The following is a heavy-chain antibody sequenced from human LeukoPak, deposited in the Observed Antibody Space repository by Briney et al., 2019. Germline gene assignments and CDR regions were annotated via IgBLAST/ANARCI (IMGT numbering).Heavy chain of an antibody. CDR2: IKSKTDGGIT. J-gene: IGHJ6*03. D-gene: IGHD5-12*01. V-gene: IGHV3-15*01. CDR1: GFTFSNAW. CDR3: AKGSGYEAQYYYYYMDV. Sequence: KPGGSLRLSCAASGFTFSNAWMSWVRQAPGKGLEWVGRIKSKTDGGITDYAAPVKGRFTLSRDDSKNTLYLQMNSLKTEDTAVYYCAKGSGYEAQYYYYYMDVWGKGTTVTISS.